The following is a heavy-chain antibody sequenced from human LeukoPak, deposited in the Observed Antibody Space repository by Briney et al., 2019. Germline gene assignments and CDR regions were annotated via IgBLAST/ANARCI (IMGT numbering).Heavy chain of an antibody. V-gene: IGHV3-15*01. CDR2: IKSKTDGGTT. D-gene: IGHD2-2*01. CDR3: TTEYCSSTSCLYYYYYYMDV. J-gene: IGHJ6*03. CDR1: GFTFSNAW. Sequence: GGSLRLSCAASGFTFSNAWMSWVRQAPGKGLEWVSRIKSKTDGGTTDYAAPVKGRFTISRDDSKNTLYLQMNSLKTEDTAVYYCTTEYCSSTSCLYYYYYYMDVWGKGTTVTVSS.